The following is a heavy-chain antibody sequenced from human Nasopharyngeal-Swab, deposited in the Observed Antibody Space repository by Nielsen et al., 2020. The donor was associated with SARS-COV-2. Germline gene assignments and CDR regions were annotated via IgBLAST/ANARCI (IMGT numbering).Heavy chain of an antibody. CDR2: ITHTGST. V-gene: IGHV4-34*01. CDR1: GGSISDYS. J-gene: IGHJ6*02. CDR3: ARWLVGATKDYGMDV. D-gene: IGHD1-26*01. Sequence: SETLSLTCAVFGGSISDYSWNWIRQPPGKGLEWIGEITHTGSTNYNPSLRSRVSASVDTSKRQFSLKLSSVTAADTAVYYCARWLVGATKDYGMDVWGQGTTVTVSS.